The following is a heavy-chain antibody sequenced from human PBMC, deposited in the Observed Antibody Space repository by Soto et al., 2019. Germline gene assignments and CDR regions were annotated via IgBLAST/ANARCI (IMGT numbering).Heavy chain of an antibody. CDR3: ARDEARNIYCTNGVWFPEYCQH. Sequence: QVQLVQSGAEVKKPGASVKVSCKASGYTFTSYGISWVRQAPGQGLEWMGWISAYNGNTNYAQKLQGRVTMTTDTSTCTAYMELRGLRSDDTAVYYCARDEARNIYCTNGVWFPEYCQHWGQGTLVTVSS. D-gene: IGHD2-8*01. CDR1: GYTFTSYG. CDR2: ISAYNGNT. J-gene: IGHJ1*01. V-gene: IGHV1-18*01.